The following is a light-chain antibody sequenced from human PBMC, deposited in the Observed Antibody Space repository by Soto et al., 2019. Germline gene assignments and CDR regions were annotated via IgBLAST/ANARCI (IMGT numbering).Light chain of an antibody. J-gene: IGLJ2*01. CDR1: WSNIGNNA. Sequence: QSVLTQPPSVSEAPRQRVTISCSGSWSNIGNNAVNWYQQLPGKAPKLLIYYDDLLSSGVSDRFSGSKSGTSASLAISGLQSEDEADYYCAVWYDNLNGVVFGGGTKVTVL. CDR3: AVWYDNLNGVV. CDR2: YDD. V-gene: IGLV1-36*01.